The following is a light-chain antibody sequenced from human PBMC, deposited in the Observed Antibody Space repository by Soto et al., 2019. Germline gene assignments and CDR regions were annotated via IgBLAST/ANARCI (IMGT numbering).Light chain of an antibody. CDR3: QQYNKWPLT. CDR2: GAS. CDR1: QSVSSN. V-gene: IGKV3-15*01. Sequence: EIVMTQTPATLSVSPGERATLSCRDSQSVSSNLAWYQHKPGQAASLLIHGASTRATGIPARFSGSGSGTEFTLTISSLQSEDFAVYYCQQYNKWPLTFGGGTKVEIK. J-gene: IGKJ4*01.